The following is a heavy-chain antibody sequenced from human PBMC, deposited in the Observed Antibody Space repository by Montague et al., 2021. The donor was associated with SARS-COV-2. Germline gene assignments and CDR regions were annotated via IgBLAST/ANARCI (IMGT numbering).Heavy chain of an antibody. J-gene: IGHJ4*02. V-gene: IGHV3-48*02. Sequence: SLRLSCAASGFTFSSFNMNWVRQAPGKGLEWVSFISTSSSNIYYAASVRGRFTISRDKAKNSLYLQMNSLRDEDTAVYYCARERGDYGADGGFDFWGQGTLVTVSS. CDR1: GFTFSSFN. CDR2: ISTSSSNI. D-gene: IGHD3-10*01. CDR3: ARERGDYGADGGFDF.